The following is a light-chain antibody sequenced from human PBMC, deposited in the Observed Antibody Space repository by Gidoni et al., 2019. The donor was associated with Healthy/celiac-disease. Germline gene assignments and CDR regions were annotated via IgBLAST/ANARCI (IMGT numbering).Light chain of an antibody. CDR3: QQYNSLPVT. J-gene: IGKJ3*01. V-gene: IGKV1-33*01. CDR2: EAS. Sequence: DIQMTQSPSSLSASVGDRVTITCQASQNISNYLNWYQQKPGKAPKLLIYEASSLETGVPSRFSGSGSGTDFTFTISSLQPEDIATYYCQQYNSLPVTFGHGTKVEIK. CDR1: QNISNY.